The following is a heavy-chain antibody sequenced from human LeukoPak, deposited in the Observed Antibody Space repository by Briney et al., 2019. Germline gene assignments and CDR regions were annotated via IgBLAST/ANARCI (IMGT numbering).Heavy chain of an antibody. J-gene: IGHJ4*02. CDR2: ISPYNGNT. Sequence: ASVKVSCKASGYTFTSYGISWVRQAPGQGLEWMGWISPYNGNTDYAQKLQGRVTMATDTSTSTAYTELRSLRSDDTAVYYCARNRGYSYGYGDYWGQATLVTVSS. CDR1: GYTFTSYG. D-gene: IGHD5-18*01. V-gene: IGHV1-18*01. CDR3: ARNRGYSYGYGDY.